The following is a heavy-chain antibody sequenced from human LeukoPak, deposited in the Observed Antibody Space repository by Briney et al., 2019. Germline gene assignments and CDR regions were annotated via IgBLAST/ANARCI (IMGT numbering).Heavy chain of an antibody. D-gene: IGHD6-19*01. Sequence: PSETLSLTCTVSGGPISSYYWSWIWQPPGKGLEWIGYIYNSGSTNYNPSLKSRVTISVDTSKNQFSLKLSSVTAADTAVYYCAREQSDYYGMDVWGQGTTVTVSS. J-gene: IGHJ6*02. CDR1: GGPISSYY. V-gene: IGHV4-59*01. CDR2: IYNSGST. CDR3: AREQSDYYGMDV.